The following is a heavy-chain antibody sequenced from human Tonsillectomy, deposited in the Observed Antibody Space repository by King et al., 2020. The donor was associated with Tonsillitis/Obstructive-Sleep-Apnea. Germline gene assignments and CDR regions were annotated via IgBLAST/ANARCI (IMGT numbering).Heavy chain of an antibody. V-gene: IGHV3-30*01. J-gene: IGHJ3*01. CDR3: ARDFDV. Sequence: VQLVESGGGVVQPGRSLRLSCAASGFTFSSYTMHWVRQAPGKWLEWVAVISYDGSNKYYADSVKGRFTISRDSSKNTLFLQMNSLRAEDTAVYYCARDFDVWGQGTMVTVSS. CDR1: GFTFSSYT. CDR2: ISYDGSNK.